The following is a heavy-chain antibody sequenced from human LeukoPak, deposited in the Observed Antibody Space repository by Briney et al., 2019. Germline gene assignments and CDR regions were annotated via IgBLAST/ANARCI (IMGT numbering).Heavy chain of an antibody. J-gene: IGHJ4*02. V-gene: IGHV3-73*01. D-gene: IGHD6-13*01. CDR3: TTLPGIAAAGTVN. CDR2: IRSKANSYAT. CDR1: GFTFSGSA. Sequence: GGSLRLSCAASGFTFSGSAMHWVRQASGKGLEWVGRIRSKANSYATAYAASVKGRFTISRDDSKNTAYLQMNSLKTEDTAVYYCTTLPGIAAAGTVNWGQGTLVTVSS.